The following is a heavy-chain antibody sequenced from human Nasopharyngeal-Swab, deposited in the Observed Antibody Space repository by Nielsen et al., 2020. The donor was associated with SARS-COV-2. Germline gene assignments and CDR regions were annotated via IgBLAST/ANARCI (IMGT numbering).Heavy chain of an antibody. J-gene: IGHJ4*02. V-gene: IGHV3-9*01. CDR1: GFTFDDYA. Sequence: LRLSCAASGFTFDDYAMHWVRQAPGKGLEWVSGISWNSGSIGYADSVKGRFTISRDNAKNSLYLQMNSLRAEDTALYYCAKLSGGLIYWGQGTLVTVSS. CDR2: ISWNSGSI. D-gene: IGHD6-25*01. CDR3: AKLSGGLIY.